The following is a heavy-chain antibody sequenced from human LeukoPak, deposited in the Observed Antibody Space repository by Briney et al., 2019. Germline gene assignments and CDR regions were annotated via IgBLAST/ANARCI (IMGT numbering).Heavy chain of an antibody. Sequence: ASVKVSCKASVYTFTSNYIHWVRQAPGQGLEWMGWISAYNGNTNYAQKLQGRVTMTTDTSTSTAYMELRSLRSDDTAVYYCAGPAAGGYYYGMDVWGQGTTVTVSS. CDR2: ISAYNGNT. V-gene: IGHV1-18*04. J-gene: IGHJ6*02. CDR1: VYTFTSNY. D-gene: IGHD2-15*01. CDR3: AGPAAGGYYYGMDV.